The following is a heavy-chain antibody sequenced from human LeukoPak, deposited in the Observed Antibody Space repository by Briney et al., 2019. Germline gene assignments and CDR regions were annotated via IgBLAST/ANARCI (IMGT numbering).Heavy chain of an antibody. D-gene: IGHD3-3*01. V-gene: IGHV3-53*01. Sequence: GGSLGFSCAASGFTVSSNFMSWVRQAPGKGLEWVSITYSAGSTYYSDSVKGRSTISRDNSKNALDLQMNSLRVEDTAVYYCARVRTDYDFWSGYRYYYYYMDVWGKGTTVTVSS. CDR3: ARVRTDYDFWSGYRYYYYYMDV. J-gene: IGHJ6*03. CDR2: TYSAGST. CDR1: GFTVSSNF.